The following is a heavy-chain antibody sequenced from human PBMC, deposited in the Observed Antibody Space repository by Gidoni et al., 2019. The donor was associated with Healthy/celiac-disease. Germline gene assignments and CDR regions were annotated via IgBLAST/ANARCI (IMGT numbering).Heavy chain of an antibody. CDR3: TTDISLYSYGPDQLDY. V-gene: IGHV3-15*01. Sequence: EVQLVESGGGLVKPGGSLRLSCAASGFTFSNAWMSWVRQAPGKRLEWVGRIKSKTDGGTTDYAAPVKGRFTISRDDSKNTLYLQMNSLKTEDTAVYYCTTDISLYSYGPDQLDYWGQGTLVTVSS. J-gene: IGHJ4*02. CDR2: IKSKTDGGTT. D-gene: IGHD5-18*01. CDR1: GFTFSNAW.